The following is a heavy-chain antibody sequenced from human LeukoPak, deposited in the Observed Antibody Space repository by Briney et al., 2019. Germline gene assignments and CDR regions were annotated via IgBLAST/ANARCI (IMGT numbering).Heavy chain of an antibody. CDR1: GYTFTSYG. CDR3: ARYCGGDCYGAFDI. D-gene: IGHD2-21*02. V-gene: IGHV1-18*01. Sequence: ASVKVSCKASGYTFTSYGISWVRQAPGQGLEWMGWISAYNGNTNYAQKLQGRVTMTTDTSTSTAYMELRSLRSDDTAVYYCARYCGGDCYGAFDIWGQGTMVTVSS. J-gene: IGHJ3*02. CDR2: ISAYNGNT.